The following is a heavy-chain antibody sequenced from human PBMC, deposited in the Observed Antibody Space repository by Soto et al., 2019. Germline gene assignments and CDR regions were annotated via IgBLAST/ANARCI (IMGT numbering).Heavy chain of an antibody. CDR1: GYTFTSYA. V-gene: IGHV1-3*01. Sequence: SVKVSCKASGYTFTSYAMHWVRQAPGQRLEWMGRINAGNGNTKYSQRFQGRVTMTRDMSTSTVYMDLSSLRSEDTAVYYCAREIAVGGRAFDYWGQGTLVTVSS. J-gene: IGHJ4*02. CDR3: AREIAVGGRAFDY. D-gene: IGHD6-19*01. CDR2: INAGNGNT.